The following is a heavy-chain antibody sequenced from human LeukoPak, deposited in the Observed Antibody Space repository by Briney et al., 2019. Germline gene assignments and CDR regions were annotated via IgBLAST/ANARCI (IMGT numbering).Heavy chain of an antibody. CDR1: GFTVSNYG. Sequence: GRSLRLSCAASGFTVSNYGIHWVRQAPGKGLEWVAVISYDGNNKYYADSVEGRFTISRDNSKNTLYLQMNSLRAEDTAVYYCAKTSEGATSPADYWGQGTLVTVSS. CDR2: ISYDGNNK. V-gene: IGHV3-30*18. D-gene: IGHD1-26*01. CDR3: AKTSEGATSPADY. J-gene: IGHJ4*02.